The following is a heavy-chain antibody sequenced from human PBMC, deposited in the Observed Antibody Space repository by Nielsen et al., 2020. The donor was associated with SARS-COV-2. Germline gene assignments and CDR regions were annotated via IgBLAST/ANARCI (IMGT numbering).Heavy chain of an antibody. CDR2: MWADGATE. D-gene: IGHD5/OR15-5a*01. CDR3: AKDLGPDAGYTVFNDYFDN. Sequence: GGSLRLSCAGSGFIFSSYTMHWVRQAPGEGLEWVAVMWADGATEHYAESVKGRFTVSRDASKNTVYLQMNSLRAADSAVYYCAKDLGPDAGYTVFNDYFDNWGQGTLVTVSS. V-gene: IGHV3-33*06. J-gene: IGHJ4*02. CDR1: GFIFSSYT.